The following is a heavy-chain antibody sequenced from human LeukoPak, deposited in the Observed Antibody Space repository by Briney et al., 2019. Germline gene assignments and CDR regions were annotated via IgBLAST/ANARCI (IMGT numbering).Heavy chain of an antibody. CDR3: ATVKKYYGPPAGWFDP. J-gene: IGHJ5*02. CDR1: GGSISSGDYY. CDR2: IYYSGST. V-gene: IGHV4-30-4*01. Sequence: SETLSLTCTVSGGSISSGDYYWSWIRQPPGKGLEWIGYIYYSGSTYYNPSLKSRVTISVDTSKNQFSLKLSSVTAAVTAVYYCATVKKYYGPPAGWFDPWGQGTLVTVSS. D-gene: IGHD3-10*01.